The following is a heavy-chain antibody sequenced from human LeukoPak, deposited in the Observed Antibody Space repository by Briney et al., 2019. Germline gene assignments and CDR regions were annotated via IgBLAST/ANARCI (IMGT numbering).Heavy chain of an antibody. Sequence: GGSLRLSCAASGITVSSNYMSWVRQAPGKGLEWVSVICSGGDTYYADSAKGRFTVSRDNSKNTLYLQMNSLRAEDTAVYYCARYNFYGGTPFDCWGQGTLVTVSS. J-gene: IGHJ4*02. CDR2: ICSGGDT. CDR1: GITVSSNY. D-gene: IGHD4-23*01. V-gene: IGHV3-66*01. CDR3: ARYNFYGGTPFDC.